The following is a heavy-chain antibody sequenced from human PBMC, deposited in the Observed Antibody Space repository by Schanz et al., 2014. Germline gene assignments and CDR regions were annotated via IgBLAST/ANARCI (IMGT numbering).Heavy chain of an antibody. D-gene: IGHD6-13*01. CDR2: ISHDGSNK. CDR1: RFTFNAYD. CDR3: AKELRPGTERPRGNFDY. Sequence: QVHLVESGGGVVRPGGSLRLSCAASRFTFNAYDMYWIRQAPGKGLEWVALISHDGSNKNSADSVKGRFTISRDNSKNTLSLQMNSLRAEDTAVYYCAKELRPGTERPRGNFDYWGQGTLVTVSS. J-gene: IGHJ4*02. V-gene: IGHV3-30*18.